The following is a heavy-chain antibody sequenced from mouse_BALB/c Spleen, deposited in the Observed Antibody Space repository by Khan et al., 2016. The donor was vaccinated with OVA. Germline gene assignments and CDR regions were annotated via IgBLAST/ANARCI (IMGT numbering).Heavy chain of an antibody. CDR2: IWAGGST. V-gene: IGHV2-9*02. CDR1: GFSLSNYG. J-gene: IGHJ3*01. Sequence: VQLQESGPGLVAPSQTLSITCTVSGFSLSNYGVHWVRQPPGKGLEWLGVIWAGGSTNHNSALMSRLSISTDDSKSQVFLKMNSLQPDDTAMYYCARAFYNGAWFAYWGQGTLVTVSA. D-gene: IGHD1-3*01. CDR3: ARAFYNGAWFAY.